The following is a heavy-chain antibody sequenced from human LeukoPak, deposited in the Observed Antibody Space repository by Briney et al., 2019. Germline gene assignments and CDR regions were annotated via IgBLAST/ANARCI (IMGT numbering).Heavy chain of an antibody. CDR2: INPSGGST. CDR3: ARAPISSIAANDAFDI. CDR1: GYTFTSYY. V-gene: IGHV1-46*01. D-gene: IGHD6-6*01. J-gene: IGHJ3*02. Sequence: ASVKVSCKASGYTFTSYYMHWVRQAPGQGLEWMGIINPSGGSTSYAQKFQGRVTMTRDMSMSTVYMELSSLRSEDTAVYYCARAPISSIAANDAFDIWGQGTMVTVSS.